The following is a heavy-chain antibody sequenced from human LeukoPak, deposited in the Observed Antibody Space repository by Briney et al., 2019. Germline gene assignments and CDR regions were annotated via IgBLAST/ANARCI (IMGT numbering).Heavy chain of an antibody. CDR2: IYHTGST. V-gene: IGHV4-38-2*02. D-gene: IGHD4-23*01. J-gene: IGHJ4*02. CDR3: ARGYGGRFDY. Sequence: SETLSLTCSVSGYSISSGDYWGWIRQPPGKGLEWIGSIYHTGSTHHNPPLESRVTTSVDTSKNHFSLKLSSVTAADTAVYYCARGYGGRFDYWGQGILVTVSS. CDR1: GYSISSGDY.